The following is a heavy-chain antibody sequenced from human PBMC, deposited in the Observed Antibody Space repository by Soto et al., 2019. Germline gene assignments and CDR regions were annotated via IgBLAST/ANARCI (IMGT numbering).Heavy chain of an antibody. CDR2: IYNGGRT. D-gene: IGHD2-21*01. V-gene: IGHV4-59*01. Sequence: QVQLQESGPGLVEPSETPSLNCSVSGGSLGIYHWSWIRQAPGRGLEWIGDIYNGGRTNYNPSLWTRVTISVDTSKNQFSLKVTSVTAADTAVYYCARGLAFPYYYDLWGQGSLVTVSS. CDR1: GGSLGIYH. CDR3: ARGLAFPYYYDL. J-gene: IGHJ4*02.